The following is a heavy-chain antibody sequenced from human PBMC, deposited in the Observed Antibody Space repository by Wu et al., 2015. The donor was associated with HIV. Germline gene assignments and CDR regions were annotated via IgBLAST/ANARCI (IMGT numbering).Heavy chain of an antibody. CDR3: ARDWRFRGVFDDLYVDV. CDR2: INPDTGDT. Sequence: VQLEQSGAQVQRSGASVTVSCKTSGYTFSDYYIHWARQAPGQGLQWMGYINPDTGDTKYSQNFKGSVTMTRDTSLSTVYMVLTRPRLNDTAIYYCARDWRFRGVFDDLYVDVWGNGTTVVVSS. V-gene: IGHV1-2*02. D-gene: IGHD3-9*01. J-gene: IGHJ6*03. CDR1: GYTFSDYY.